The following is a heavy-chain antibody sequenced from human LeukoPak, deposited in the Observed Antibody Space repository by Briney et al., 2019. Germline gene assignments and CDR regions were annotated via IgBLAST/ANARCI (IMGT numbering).Heavy chain of an antibody. V-gene: IGHV1-58*01. CDR1: RFIFSVSA. Sequence: SVKVSCKASRFIFSVSAVQRGRQARGQRLEWIGWIVVGSGNTNYAQNFQERVTITRDMSTSTAYMELSSLRSEDTAVYYCVADCYGDCIDWGQGTLVTVSS. CDR3: VADCYGDCID. J-gene: IGHJ4*02. CDR2: IVVGSGNT. D-gene: IGHD4-17*01.